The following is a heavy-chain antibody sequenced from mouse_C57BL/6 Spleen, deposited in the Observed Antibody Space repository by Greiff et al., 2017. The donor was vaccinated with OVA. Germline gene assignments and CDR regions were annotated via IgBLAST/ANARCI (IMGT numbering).Heavy chain of an antibody. CDR2: IYPSDSET. D-gene: IGHD1-1*01. Sequence: QVQLQQPGAELVRPGSSVKLSCKASGYTFTSYWMDWVKQRPGQGLEWIGNIYPSDSETHYNQKFKDKATLTVDKSSSTAYMQLSSLTSEDSAVYYCARRYYGSSYTFFFDYWGQGTTLTVSS. CDR3: ARRYYGSSYTFFFDY. CDR1: GYTFTSYW. V-gene: IGHV1-61*01. J-gene: IGHJ2*01.